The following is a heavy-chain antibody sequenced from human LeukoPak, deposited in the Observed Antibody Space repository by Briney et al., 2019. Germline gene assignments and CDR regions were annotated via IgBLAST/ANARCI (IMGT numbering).Heavy chain of an antibody. V-gene: IGHV3-15*01. J-gene: IGHJ4*02. CDR2: IKSKTDGGTT. D-gene: IGHD3-10*01. CDR1: GFTFSNAW. CDR3: ARDWSLWRPWDY. Sequence: GGSLRLSCAASGFTFSNAWMSWVRQAPGKGLEWVGRIKSKTDGGTTDYAAPVKGRFTISRDDSKNTLYLQMNSLKTEDTAVYYCARDWSLWRPWDYWGQGTLVTVSS.